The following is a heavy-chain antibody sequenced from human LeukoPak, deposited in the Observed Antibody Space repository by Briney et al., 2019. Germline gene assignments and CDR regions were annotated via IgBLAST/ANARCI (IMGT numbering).Heavy chain of an antibody. Sequence: SETLSLTCTVSGGSISSSSYYWGWIRQPPWKGLEWIGSIYYSGSTYYNPSLKSRVTISVDTSKNQFSLKLSSVTAADTAVYYCARHAIVVVTAIGSFDHWGQGTLVTVSS. D-gene: IGHD2-21*02. CDR3: ARHAIVVVTAIGSFDH. CDR1: GGSISSSSYY. V-gene: IGHV4-39*01. CDR2: IYYSGST. J-gene: IGHJ4*02.